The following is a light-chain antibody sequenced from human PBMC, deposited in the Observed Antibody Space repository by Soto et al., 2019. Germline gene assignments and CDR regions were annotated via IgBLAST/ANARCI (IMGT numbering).Light chain of an antibody. J-gene: IGKJ1*01. CDR3: QQYGSSSWT. V-gene: IGKV3-20*01. CDR1: QSVSSSY. CDR2: GAS. Sequence: EIVLTQSPGTLSLSPGERATLSCRASQSVSSSYLAWYQQKPGQAPRLRIYGASSRATGIPDRFSDSGSGTDCTLTISRLEPEEFAVYYCQQYGSSSWTFGQGTKVEIK.